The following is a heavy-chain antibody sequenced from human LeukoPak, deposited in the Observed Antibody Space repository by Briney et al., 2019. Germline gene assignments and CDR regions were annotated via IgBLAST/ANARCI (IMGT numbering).Heavy chain of an antibody. V-gene: IGHV1-18*01. CDR3: ARDPNRYAAAHPFEY. D-gene: IGHD6-13*01. CDR2: ISAYNGNT. CDR1: GYTFTSYG. J-gene: IGHJ4*02. Sequence: ASVKVSCKASGYTFTSYGISWVRQAPGQGLEWMGWISAYNGNTNYAQKFQGRVTMTTDTSTSTAYMELRSLRSDDTAVYYCARDPNRYAAAHPFEYWGQGTLVTVSS.